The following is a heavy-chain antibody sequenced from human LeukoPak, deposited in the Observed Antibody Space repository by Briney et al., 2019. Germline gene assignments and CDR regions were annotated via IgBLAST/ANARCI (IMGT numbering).Heavy chain of an antibody. CDR1: GGSISSYY. CDR2: IYYSGST. Sequence: PSEALSLTCTVSGGSISSYYWSWIRQPPGKGLEWIGYIYYSGSTNYNPSLKSRVTISVDTSKNQFSLKLSSVTAADTAVYYCAKTPPKYSGYDGDWYFDLWGRGTLVTVSS. CDR3: AKTPPKYSGYDGDWYFDL. D-gene: IGHD5-12*01. V-gene: IGHV4-59*08. J-gene: IGHJ2*01.